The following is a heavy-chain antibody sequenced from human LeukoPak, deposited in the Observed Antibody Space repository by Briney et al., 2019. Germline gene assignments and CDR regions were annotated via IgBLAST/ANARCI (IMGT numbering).Heavy chain of an antibody. CDR1: GGSISSYY. J-gene: IGHJ4*02. CDR3: ARGRIAVAEYYFDY. D-gene: IGHD6-19*01. V-gene: IGHV4-59*12. CDR2: IYYSGST. Sequence: SETLSLTCTVSGGSISSYYWSWIRQPPGKGLEWIGYIYYSGSTNYNPSLKSRVTISVDKSKNQFSLKLSSVTAADTAMYYCARGRIAVAEYYFDYWGQGTLVTVSS.